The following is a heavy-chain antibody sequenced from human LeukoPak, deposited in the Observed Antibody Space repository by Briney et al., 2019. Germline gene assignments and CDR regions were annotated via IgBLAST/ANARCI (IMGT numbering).Heavy chain of an antibody. D-gene: IGHD2-21*01. CDR3: AKDYSLY. CDR2: ISGSGTST. CDR1: GFAFSRYA. V-gene: IGHV3-23*01. J-gene: IGHJ4*02. Sequence: PGGSLRLSCAASGFAFSRYAMSWVGQAPGMGLEGVSGISGSGTSTYYADSVKGRFTISRDNSKNTLYLQMNSLRAEDTAIYYCAKDYSLYWGQGTLVTVSS.